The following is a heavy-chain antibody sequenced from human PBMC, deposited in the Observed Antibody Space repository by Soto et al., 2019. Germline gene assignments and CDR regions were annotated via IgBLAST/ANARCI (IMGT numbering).Heavy chain of an antibody. CDR3: ASGLAAAGTEQDYYYYYGMDV. V-gene: IGHV1-46*03. D-gene: IGHD6-13*01. Sequence: QVQLVQSGAEVKKPGASVKVSCKASGYTFTSYYMHWVRQAPGQGLEWLGIINPSGGSTSYAQKFQGRVTMTSDTSTSTVYMELSSLRSEDTAVYYCASGLAAAGTEQDYYYYYGMDVWGQGTTVTVSS. J-gene: IGHJ6*02. CDR1: GYTFTSYY. CDR2: INPSGGST.